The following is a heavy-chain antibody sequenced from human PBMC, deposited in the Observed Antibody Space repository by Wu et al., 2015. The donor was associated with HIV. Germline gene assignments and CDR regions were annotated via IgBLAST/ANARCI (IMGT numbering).Heavy chain of an antibody. CDR1: GYFLSKIS. D-gene: IGHD3-16*02. CDR3: ARDQRFGELSCWVPTP. V-gene: IGHV1-24*01. CDR2: FDPEEGET. J-gene: IGHJ5*02. Sequence: QVQLLQSGAEVKKPGSSVKVSCKVSGYFLSKISMHWVRQAPGKGLEWMGGFDPEEGETIYAQQFQGRVTMTDDISTDTAYMELTSLRSEDTAVYFCARDQRFGELSCWVPTPWGQGTLVTVSS.